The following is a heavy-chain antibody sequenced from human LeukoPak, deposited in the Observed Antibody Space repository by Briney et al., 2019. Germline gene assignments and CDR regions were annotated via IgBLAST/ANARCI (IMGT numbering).Heavy chain of an antibody. CDR3: ARGISPNYDFWSGYYHNYYYGMDV. Sequence: SETLSLTCTVSGGSISSYYWSWIRQPPGKGLEWIGYIYYSGSTNYNPSLKSRVTISVDTSKNQFSLKLSSVTAADTAVYYCARGISPNYDFWSGYYHNYYYGMDVWGQGTTVTVSS. CDR1: GGSISSYY. D-gene: IGHD3-3*01. J-gene: IGHJ6*02. V-gene: IGHV4-59*01. CDR2: IYYSGST.